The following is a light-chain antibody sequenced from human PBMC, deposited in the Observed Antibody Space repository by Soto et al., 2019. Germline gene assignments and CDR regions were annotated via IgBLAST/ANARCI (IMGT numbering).Light chain of an antibody. J-gene: IGLJ2*01. CDR1: DLGNRY. CDR2: LDT. CDR3: QAWDDTTGVV. V-gene: IGLV3-1*01. Sequence: SYELTQPPSVSVSPGQTASITCSGGDLGNRYACWYQQKPGQSPVLVIYLDTKRPSGIPERFSGSNSGNTATLTISGTQAVDEADYYCQAWDDTTGVVFGRGTKLTVL.